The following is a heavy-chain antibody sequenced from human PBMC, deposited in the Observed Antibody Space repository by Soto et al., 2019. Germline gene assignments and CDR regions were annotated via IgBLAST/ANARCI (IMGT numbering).Heavy chain of an antibody. CDR3: ARHQSSVVVTSNVPDY. CDR2: IYYSGST. J-gene: IGHJ4*02. Sequence: PSETLSLTCTVSGGSISSSSYYWGWIRQPPGKGLEWIGSIYYSGSTYYNPSLKSRVTISVDTSKNQFSLKLSSVTAADTAVYYWARHQSSVVVTSNVPDYWGQGTLVTVSS. V-gene: IGHV4-39*01. CDR1: GGSISSSSYY. D-gene: IGHD2-15*01.